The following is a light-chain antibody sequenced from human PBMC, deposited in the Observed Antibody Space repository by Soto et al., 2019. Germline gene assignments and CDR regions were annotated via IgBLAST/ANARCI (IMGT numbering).Light chain of an antibody. J-gene: IGLJ3*02. CDR3: CSYAGGGSLWV. Sequence: QSVLTQPASVSGSPRQSITISCTGTSSDIGSYNLVSWYQQHPGKAPRVIIYENNKRPSGISNRFSGSKSGNTASLTISGLQAEDEANYYCCSYAGGGSLWVFGGGTKLTVL. CDR1: SSDIGSYNL. CDR2: ENN. V-gene: IGLV2-23*01.